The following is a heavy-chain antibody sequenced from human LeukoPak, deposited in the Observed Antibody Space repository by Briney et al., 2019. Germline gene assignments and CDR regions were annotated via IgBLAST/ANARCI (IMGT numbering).Heavy chain of an antibody. Sequence: GGSLRLSCAASAFTFSNYWTSWVRQAPGKGLEWVTNIKADGSEINYVHSVKGRITISRDNAKNSLYLQMNSLRVDDTAVYYCARYRGYSTFDYWGQGTLVTVSS. CDR3: ARYRGYSTFDY. J-gene: IGHJ4*02. CDR2: IKADGSEI. V-gene: IGHV3-7*01. D-gene: IGHD4-23*01. CDR1: AFTFSNYW.